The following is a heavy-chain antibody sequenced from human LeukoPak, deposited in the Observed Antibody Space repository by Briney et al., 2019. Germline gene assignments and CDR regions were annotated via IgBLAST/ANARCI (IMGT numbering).Heavy chain of an antibody. CDR2: ISGSGGST. CDR1: GFTFSSYA. V-gene: IGHV3-23*01. J-gene: IGHJ6*03. D-gene: IGHD2-2*01. CDR3: AREVVVPAAARNYYYYYYLDV. Sequence: PGGSLRLSCAASGFTFSSYAMSWVRQAPGKGLGWVSAISGSGGSTYYADSVKGRFTISRDNAKNSLYLQMNSLRAEDTAVYYCAREVVVPAAARNYYYYYYLDVWGKGTTVTVSS.